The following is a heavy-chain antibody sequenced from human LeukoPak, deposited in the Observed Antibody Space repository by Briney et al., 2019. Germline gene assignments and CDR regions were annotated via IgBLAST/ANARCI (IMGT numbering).Heavy chain of an antibody. Sequence: SETLSLTCTDSGGSISSYYWSWIRQPPGKGLEWIGYIYYSGSTNYNPSLKSRVTISVDTSKNQFSLKLSSVTAADTAVYYCARHLGIVGAYDAFDIWGQGTMVTVSS. D-gene: IGHD1-26*01. CDR1: GGSISSYY. J-gene: IGHJ3*02. CDR2: IYYSGST. CDR3: ARHLGIVGAYDAFDI. V-gene: IGHV4-59*08.